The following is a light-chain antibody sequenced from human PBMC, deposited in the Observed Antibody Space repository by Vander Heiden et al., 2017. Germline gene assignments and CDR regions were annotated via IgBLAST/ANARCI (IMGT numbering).Light chain of an antibody. CDR2: DVT. V-gene: IGLV2-11*01. J-gene: IGLJ3*02. CDR3: CSYAGSYTWV. CDR1: HSDVGGYDY. Sequence: SALTQPRQVSGSPRQSVTISCTGTHSDVGGYDYVSWYHHHPGKTPKLVIYDVTKRPTGVPDRFSGSKSANTASLTISGLQAEDESDYYCCSYAGSYTWVFGGGTKLTVL.